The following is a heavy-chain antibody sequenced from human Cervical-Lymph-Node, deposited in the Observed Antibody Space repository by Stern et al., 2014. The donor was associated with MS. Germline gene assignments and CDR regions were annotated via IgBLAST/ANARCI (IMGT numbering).Heavy chain of an antibody. CDR1: GYTFTDYY. Sequence: VQLVESGAEVKKPGASVKVSCKASGYTFTDYYIHWMRQAPGQGLEWMGRINPNSGGTSSAQKFQGTVTMTVDTSITTAYMELSSLRSDGTAVYYCARVNNSGWYFFDYWGQGTLVTVSS. CDR3: ARVNNSGWYFFDY. J-gene: IGHJ4*02. V-gene: IGHV1-2*06. D-gene: IGHD6-13*01. CDR2: INPNSGGT.